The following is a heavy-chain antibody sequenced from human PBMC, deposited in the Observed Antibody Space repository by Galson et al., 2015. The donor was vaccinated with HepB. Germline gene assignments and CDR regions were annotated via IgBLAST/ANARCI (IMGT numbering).Heavy chain of an antibody. CDR3: ARHGPDYDFWSGYFLPLDY. V-gene: IGHV4-39*01. CDR2: IYYTGST. J-gene: IGHJ4*02. D-gene: IGHD3-3*01. CDR1: GGSISSSSYY. Sequence: SETLSLTCTVSGGSISSSSYYWGWLRQPPGKGLEWIGGIYYTGSTYYNPSLKSRVTISVDTSKNQFSRKLSSVTAADTAVYYCARHGPDYDFWSGYFLPLDYWGQGTLVTVSS.